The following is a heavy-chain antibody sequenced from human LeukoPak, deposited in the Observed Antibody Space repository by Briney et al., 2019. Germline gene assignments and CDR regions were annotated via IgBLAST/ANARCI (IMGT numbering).Heavy chain of an antibody. D-gene: IGHD3-10*01. J-gene: IGHJ6*03. CDR3: ARERVRRVGVHYYYYYMDV. CDR1: GGSFSVYY. Sequence: SETLSLTCAVYGGSFSVYYWGWIRQPPGRGLGWIGEINHSGSTNYNPSLKSRVTISVDTSKNQFSLKLSYVTGADTAVYYCARERVRRVGVHYYYYYMDVWGKGTTVTVSS. CDR2: INHSGST. V-gene: IGHV4-34*01.